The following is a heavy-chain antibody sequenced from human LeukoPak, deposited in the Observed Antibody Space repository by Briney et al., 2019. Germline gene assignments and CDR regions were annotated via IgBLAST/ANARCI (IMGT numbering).Heavy chain of an antibody. D-gene: IGHD3-3*01. CDR2: IYYSGST. V-gene: IGHV4-59*01. J-gene: IGHJ6*02. CDR1: GGSISSYY. Sequence: SETLYLTCTVSGGSISSYYWSWIRQPPGKGLEWIGYIYYSGSTNYNPSLKSRVTISVDTSKNQFSLKLSSVTAADTAVYYCARDGGTYYYYGMDVWGQGTTVTVSS. CDR3: ARDGGTYYYYGMDV.